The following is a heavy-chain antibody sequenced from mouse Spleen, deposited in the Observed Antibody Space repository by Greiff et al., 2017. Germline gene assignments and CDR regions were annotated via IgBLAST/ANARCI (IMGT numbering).Heavy chain of an antibody. CDR3: ARRGTTPWFAY. Sequence: EVKLVESGGGLVQLGGSLKLSCAASGFTFSSYAMSWVRQTPEKRLEWVATISSGGGNTYFPDSVKGRFTISRDNAKNTLYLQMSSLKSEDTAMYYCARRGTTPWFAYWGQGTLVTVSA. CDR2: ISSGGGNT. V-gene: IGHV5-9*04. CDR1: GFTFSSYA. J-gene: IGHJ3*01. D-gene: IGHD1-1*01.